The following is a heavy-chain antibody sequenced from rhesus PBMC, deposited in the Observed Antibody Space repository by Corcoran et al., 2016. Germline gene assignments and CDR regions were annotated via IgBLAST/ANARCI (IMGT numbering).Heavy chain of an antibody. J-gene: IGHJ4*01. CDR1: GFTFSSYW. D-gene: IGHD6-25*01. CDR3: AKEWGYSGSDY. V-gene: IGHV3S25*01. Sequence: EVQLVESGGGLAKPGGSLRLSCAASGFTFSSYWMNWVRQATGKGLGWVSAINSGGGSTYYADSVKGRFTISRDNSKNTLSLQMNSLGAEDTAVYFCAKEWGYSGSDYWGQGVLVTVSS. CDR2: INSGGGST.